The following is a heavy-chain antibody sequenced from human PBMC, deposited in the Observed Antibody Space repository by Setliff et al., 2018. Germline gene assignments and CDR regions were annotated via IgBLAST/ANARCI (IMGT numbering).Heavy chain of an antibody. Sequence: PSEILSLTCTVSGGSISSYYWSWIRQPAGKGLEWIGHIYIGGSTNYNPSLKSRVTMSVDTSKNQFSLKLSSVTAADTAVYYCARKGISALSGAFDMWGQGTMVTVSS. V-gene: IGHV4-4*07. J-gene: IGHJ3*02. CDR2: IYIGGST. D-gene: IGHD1-26*01. CDR3: ARKGISALSGAFDM. CDR1: GGSISSYY.